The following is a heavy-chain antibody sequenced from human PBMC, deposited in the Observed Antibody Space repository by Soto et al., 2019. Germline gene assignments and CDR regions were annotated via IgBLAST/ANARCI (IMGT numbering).Heavy chain of an antibody. CDR2: ISPKRGSI. CDR3: VKDRDSNSWPSRDV. V-gene: IGHV1-18*01. J-gene: IGHJ6*02. CDR1: GYTFTRSG. D-gene: IGHD3-22*01. Sequence: AASVKVSCKTSGYTFTRSGISWVRQAPGQGLEWMGWISPKRGSIKYAQKFQGRVIMTTDTSTSTAYMELRSLRSGDTAVYYCVKDRDSNSWPSRDVWGPGTTVTVSS.